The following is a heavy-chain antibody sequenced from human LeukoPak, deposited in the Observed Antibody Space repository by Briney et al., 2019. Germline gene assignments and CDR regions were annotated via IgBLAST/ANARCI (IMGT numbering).Heavy chain of an antibody. V-gene: IGHV4-61*01. D-gene: IGHD3-10*01. Sequence: SETLSLTCTVSGGSFSSGSYYWSWIRQPPGKGLEWIGYIYYSGSTNYNPSLKSRVTISVDTSKNQFSLKLSSVTAADTAVYYCARDVGEDYWGQGTLVTVSS. CDR1: GGSFSSGSYY. CDR2: IYYSGST. J-gene: IGHJ4*02. CDR3: ARDVGEDY.